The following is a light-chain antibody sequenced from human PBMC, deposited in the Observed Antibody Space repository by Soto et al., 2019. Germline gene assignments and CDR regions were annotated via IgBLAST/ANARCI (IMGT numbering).Light chain of an antibody. Sequence: DIQMTQSPSSLSASVGDRVTISCRASQTISTYLHWYQHKPGRAPRLLIYAASSLQSGVPSRFSGSGSGTDFTLTISSLQPEDFATYYCQQFNSYPPSFGGGTKVDIK. CDR2: AAS. V-gene: IGKV1-39*01. CDR1: QTISTY. CDR3: QQFNSYPPS. J-gene: IGKJ4*01.